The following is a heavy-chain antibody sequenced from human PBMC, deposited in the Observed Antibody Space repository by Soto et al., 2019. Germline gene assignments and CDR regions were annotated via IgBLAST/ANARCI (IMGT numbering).Heavy chain of an antibody. CDR1: GYTFTSYA. J-gene: IGHJ5*02. Sequence: ASVKVSCKASGYTFTSYAMHWVRQAPGQRLEWMGWINVANGNTKYSQKFQGRVTITRDTSASTAYMELSSLRSEDTAVYYCARAADWLAPWGQGTLVTVSS. V-gene: IGHV1-3*01. CDR3: ARAADWLAP. CDR2: INVANGNT.